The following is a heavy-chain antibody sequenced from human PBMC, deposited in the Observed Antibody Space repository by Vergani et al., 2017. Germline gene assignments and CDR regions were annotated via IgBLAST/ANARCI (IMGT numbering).Heavy chain of an antibody. CDR1: GFTFSTYS. CDR2: ISSSSSYI. D-gene: IGHD6-19*01. J-gene: IGHJ6*02. CDR3: ARDSSGWYLGVSYYYYGMDV. Sequence: EVQLVESGGGLVKPGGSLRLSCAASGFTFSTYSMTWVRQAPGKGLEWVSFISSSSSYINYADSVKGRFTISRDNANNSLYLQMNSLRAEDTAVYYCARDSSGWYLGVSYYYYGMDVWGQGTTVTVSS. V-gene: IGHV3-21*06.